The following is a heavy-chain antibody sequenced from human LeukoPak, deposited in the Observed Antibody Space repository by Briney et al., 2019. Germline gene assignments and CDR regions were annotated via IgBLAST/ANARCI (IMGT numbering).Heavy chain of an antibody. CDR3: ARVGATVTRFADY. Sequence: PSETLSLTCTVSGGSISSYYWSWIRQPPGKGLEWIGYIYYSGSTNYNPSLKSRVTISVDTSKNQFSLKLSSVTAADTAVYYCARVGATVTRFADYWGQGTLVTVSS. D-gene: IGHD1-26*01. CDR1: GGSISSYY. J-gene: IGHJ4*02. CDR2: IYYSGST. V-gene: IGHV4-59*01.